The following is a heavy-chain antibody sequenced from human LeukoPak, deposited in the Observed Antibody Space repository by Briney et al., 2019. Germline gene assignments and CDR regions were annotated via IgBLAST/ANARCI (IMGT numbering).Heavy chain of an antibody. CDR3: AKGNYYGSGSYPYFDY. CDR2: ISGSGGST. Sequence: GGSLRLSCAASGFTFSSYSMNWVRQAPGKGLEWVSLISGSGGSTYYADSVKGRFTISRDNSKNTLYLQMSSLRAEDTALYYCAKGNYYGSGSYPYFDYWGQGTLVTVSS. J-gene: IGHJ4*02. V-gene: IGHV3-23*01. D-gene: IGHD3-10*01. CDR1: GFTFSSYS.